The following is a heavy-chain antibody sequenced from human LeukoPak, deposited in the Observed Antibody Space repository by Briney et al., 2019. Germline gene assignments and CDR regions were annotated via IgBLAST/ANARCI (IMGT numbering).Heavy chain of an antibody. J-gene: IGHJ5*02. CDR1: GYTLTELS. D-gene: IGHD3-10*01. CDR2: FDPEDGET. CDR3: ARETGTLRFGEDTQDVGTFDP. Sequence: ASVKVSCKVSGYTLTELSMHWVRQAPGKGLEWMGGFDPEDGETIYAQKFQGRVTMTRDTSTSTVYMELSSLRSEDTAVYYCARETGTLRFGEDTQDVGTFDPWGQGTLVTVSS. V-gene: IGHV1-24*01.